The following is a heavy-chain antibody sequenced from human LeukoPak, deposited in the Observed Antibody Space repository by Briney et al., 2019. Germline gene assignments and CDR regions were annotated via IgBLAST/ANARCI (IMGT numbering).Heavy chain of an antibody. Sequence: GGSLRLSCAASGFTFSSYSMNWVRQAPRKGLEWVSYISGSSSTIYYADSVKGRFTISRDNAKNSLYLQVNSLRAEDTAVYYCARDRYGDPTQEYFQHWGQGTLVTVSS. CDR1: GFTFSSYS. CDR2: ISGSSSTI. CDR3: ARDRYGDPTQEYFQH. D-gene: IGHD4-17*01. V-gene: IGHV3-48*01. J-gene: IGHJ1*01.